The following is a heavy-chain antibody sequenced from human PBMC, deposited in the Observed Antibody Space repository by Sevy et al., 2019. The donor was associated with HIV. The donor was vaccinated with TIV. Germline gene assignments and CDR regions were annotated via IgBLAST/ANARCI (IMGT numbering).Heavy chain of an antibody. D-gene: IGHD6-13*01. CDR2: ISSYYGNT. CDR1: GYTFNTYG. Sequence: ASVKVSCKASGYTFNTYGISWVRQAPGQGLEWMGWISSYYGNTNFAQKFQGRVTMTTDTITNTADMELTSLRSDHTAVYYCARERTRWQQLVEYYLGMDVWGQGTPVTVSS. V-gene: IGHV1-18*01. J-gene: IGHJ6*02. CDR3: ARERTRWQQLVEYYLGMDV.